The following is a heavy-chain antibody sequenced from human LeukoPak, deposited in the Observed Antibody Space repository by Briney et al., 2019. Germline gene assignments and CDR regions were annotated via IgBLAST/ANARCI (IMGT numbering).Heavy chain of an antibody. J-gene: IGHJ4*02. V-gene: IGHV4-4*07. Sequence: SETLSLTCTVSGGSISSDYWSWIRQPAGKGLEWIGHIYTSGSTNYNPSLKSRVTMSVDTSKNQFSLKLNSVTAADTAVYYCARSVKYQLLFDYWGQGTLVTVSS. CDR1: GGSISSDY. D-gene: IGHD2-2*01. CDR3: ARSVKYQLLFDY. CDR2: IYTSGST.